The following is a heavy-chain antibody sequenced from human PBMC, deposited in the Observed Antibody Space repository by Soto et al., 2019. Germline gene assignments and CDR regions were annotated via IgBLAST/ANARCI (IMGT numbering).Heavy chain of an antibody. Sequence: EVQLVESGGGLVQPGGSLRLSCAASGFTFSSYSMSWVRQAPGKGLEWISYISSGSGNTQYADSVKGRCTISRDNAQNSLYLQMNSLRDEDTAVYFCVTAGSSGIYGAFDIWGQGTKVIVSS. D-gene: IGHD3-10*01. CDR3: VTAGSSGIYGAFDI. V-gene: IGHV3-48*02. CDR2: ISSGSGNT. J-gene: IGHJ3*02. CDR1: GFTFSSYS.